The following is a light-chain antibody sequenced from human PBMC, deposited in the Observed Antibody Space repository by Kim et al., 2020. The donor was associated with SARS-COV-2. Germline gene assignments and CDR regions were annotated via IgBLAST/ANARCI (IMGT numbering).Light chain of an antibody. J-gene: IGKJ5*01. Sequence: SPGERATLSCRASQRVSSDLAWYQQKSGQAPRLLIYGASTRATGIPARFSGSGSGTEFTLTISGLQSEDLAVYYCQQYNSWPPITFGQGTRLEIK. CDR3: QQYNSWPPIT. CDR1: QRVSSD. CDR2: GAS. V-gene: IGKV3D-15*01.